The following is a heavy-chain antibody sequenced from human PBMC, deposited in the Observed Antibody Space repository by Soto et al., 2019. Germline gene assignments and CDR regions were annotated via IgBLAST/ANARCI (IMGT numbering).Heavy chain of an antibody. Sequence: EVQLLESGGGLVQPGGSLRLSCAASGFTFSSYAMSWVRQAPGKGLEWGSIITSDGRTYYADSVKGRFTISRDNSKNTVYLQMNSLRVEDTGVYYCAKDYSTVTSDPLSVVLFGYWGQGALVTVSS. CDR2: IITSDGRT. V-gene: IGHV3-23*01. J-gene: IGHJ4*02. CDR1: GFTFSSYA. D-gene: IGHD4-17*01. CDR3: AKDYSTVTSDPLSVVLFGY.